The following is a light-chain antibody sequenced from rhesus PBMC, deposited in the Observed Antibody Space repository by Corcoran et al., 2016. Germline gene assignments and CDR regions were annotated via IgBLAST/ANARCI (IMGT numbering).Light chain of an antibody. CDR3: QQRNSYPVT. V-gene: IGKV1-38*01. CDR2: ETS. J-gene: IGKJ4*01. CDR1: QGISKF. Sequence: DIQLTQSPSSLSAAIGDRVTITCRASQGISKFLAWYQQKQGKAPKLLISETSNLQSGVPSRFSGSGSVTDFTLTSSSLQPEDFAVYYCQQRNSYPVTFGGGTKVEIK.